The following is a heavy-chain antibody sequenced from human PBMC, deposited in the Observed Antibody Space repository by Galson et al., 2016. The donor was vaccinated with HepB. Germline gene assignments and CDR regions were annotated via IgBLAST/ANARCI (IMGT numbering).Heavy chain of an antibody. CDR2: IWYDGNNK. CDR3: ARERYSSKWYPSGPLDS. CDR1: GFIFSDYG. D-gene: IGHD2-2*01. Sequence: SLRLSCAASGFIFSDYGMYWVRQAPGKGLEWVAIIWYDGNNKYYEDSVKGRFTIPRDNSKNTLYLQMNRLRAEDTAVYYCARERYSSKWYPSGPLDSWGQGTLVTVSS. V-gene: IGHV3-33*01. J-gene: IGHJ4*02.